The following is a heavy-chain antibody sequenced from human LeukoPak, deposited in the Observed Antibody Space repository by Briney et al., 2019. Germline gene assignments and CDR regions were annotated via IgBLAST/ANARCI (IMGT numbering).Heavy chain of an antibody. Sequence: SETLSLTCAVYGGSFSGYYWSWIRQPPGKGPEWIGEINHSGSTNYNPSLKSRVTISVDRSKNQFSLKLSSVTAADTAVYYCARGTGSGTGWFDPWGQGTLVTVSS. CDR1: GGSFSGYY. D-gene: IGHD3-10*01. CDR2: INHSGST. CDR3: ARGTGSGTGWFDP. J-gene: IGHJ5*02. V-gene: IGHV4-34*01.